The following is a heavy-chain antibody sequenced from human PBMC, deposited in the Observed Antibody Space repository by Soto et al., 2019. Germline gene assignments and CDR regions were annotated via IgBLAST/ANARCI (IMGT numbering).Heavy chain of an antibody. V-gene: IGHV4-34*01. CDR2: INHSGST. CDR1: GGSFSGYY. Sequence: SETLSLTCAVYGGSFSGYYWSWIRQPPGKGLEWIGEINHSGSTNYNPSLKSRVTISVDTSKNQFSLKLSSVTAADRAVYYCARGSVDTVDSSGFDEYWGQGTPVTVSS. CDR3: ARGSVDTVDSSGFDEY. D-gene: IGHD3-22*01. J-gene: IGHJ4*02.